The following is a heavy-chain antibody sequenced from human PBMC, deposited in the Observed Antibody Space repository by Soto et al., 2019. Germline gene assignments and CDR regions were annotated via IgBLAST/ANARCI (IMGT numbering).Heavy chain of an antibody. J-gene: IGHJ4*02. Sequence: SETLSLTCTVSGGSLSSSSYYWGWIRQPPGKGLEWIGSIYYSGSTYYNPSLKSRVTISVDTSKNQFSLKLSSVTAADTAMYYCARRGYFGWPTVTTTFDYWGQGTLVTVSS. CDR3: ARRGYFGWPTVTTTFDY. CDR1: GGSLSSSSYY. D-gene: IGHD4-4*01. V-gene: IGHV4-39*01. CDR2: IYYSGST.